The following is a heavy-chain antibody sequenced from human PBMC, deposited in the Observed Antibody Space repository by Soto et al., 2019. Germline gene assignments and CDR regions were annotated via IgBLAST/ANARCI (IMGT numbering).Heavy chain of an antibody. CDR3: ARQNPTSGLVGIVISLRY. Sequence: LQLQESGPGLVKPSETLSLTCTVSGDSISSSSYYWGWIRQPPGKGLECVGRISYSDSPYYSPSLKCRVTISGDSSKNQSSLKLSSVTAADTAMYYCARQNPTSGLVGIVISLRYWGQGTLVTVSS. V-gene: IGHV4-39*01. J-gene: IGHJ4*02. CDR1: GDSISSSSYY. D-gene: IGHD3-3*01. CDR2: ISYSDSP.